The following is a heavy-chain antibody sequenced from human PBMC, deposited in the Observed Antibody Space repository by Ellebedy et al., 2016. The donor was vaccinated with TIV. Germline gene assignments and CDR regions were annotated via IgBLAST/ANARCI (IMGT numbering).Heavy chain of an antibody. J-gene: IGHJ6*02. D-gene: IGHD5-18*01. CDR3: ARDHIGYSYGPHYYYYGMDV. CDR1: GFTFSSYG. CDR2: INHSGST. Sequence: ESLKISXAASGFTFSSYGMHWVRQPPGKGLEWIGEINHSGSTNYNPSLKSRVTISVDTSKNQFSLKLSSVTAADTAVYYCARDHIGYSYGPHYYYYGMDVWGQGTTVTVSS. V-gene: IGHV4-34*01.